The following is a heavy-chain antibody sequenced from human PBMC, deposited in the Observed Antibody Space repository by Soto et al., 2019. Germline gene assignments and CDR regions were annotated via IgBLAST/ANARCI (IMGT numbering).Heavy chain of an antibody. CDR2: IGGSGRTT. Sequence: GGSLSLSCAASAFTFNNYAMGWVRQAPGKGLEWVSGIGGSGRTTYYADSVKGRFTISRDNSNNTLFMPMNSLRAEDTAVYYCANSRYSYNSGDFYDYWGQGTLVTVSS. J-gene: IGHJ4*02. CDR1: AFTFNNYA. CDR3: ANSRYSYNSGDFYDY. D-gene: IGHD3-22*01. V-gene: IGHV3-23*01.